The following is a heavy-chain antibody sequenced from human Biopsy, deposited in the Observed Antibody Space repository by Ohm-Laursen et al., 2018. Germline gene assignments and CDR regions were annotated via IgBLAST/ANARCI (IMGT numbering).Heavy chain of an antibody. V-gene: IGHV4-38-2*01. Sequence: SQTLSLTCVVSGYFIKSGYYWGWIRQPPGKGLEWIGNIYHSGSTYYNPSLKSRVTISVEKSKNQFSLKLSSVTAADTAVYYCARLEWRDTFFDFWGQGRLVTVSS. J-gene: IGHJ4*02. CDR2: IYHSGST. CDR3: ARLEWRDTFFDF. CDR1: GYFIKSGYY. D-gene: IGHD3-3*01.